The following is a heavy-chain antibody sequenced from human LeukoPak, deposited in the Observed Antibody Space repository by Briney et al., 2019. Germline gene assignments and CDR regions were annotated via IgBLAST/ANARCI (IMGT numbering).Heavy chain of an antibody. V-gene: IGHV3-33*08. CDR3: ARGIQLSKPTFDY. Sequence: GGSLRLSCAASGFTFSSYGMHWVRQAPGKGLEWVAVIWYDGSNKYYADSVKGRFTISRDNSKNTLYLQMNSLRAEDTAVHYCARGIQLSKPTFDYWGQGTLVTVSS. J-gene: IGHJ4*02. D-gene: IGHD5-18*01. CDR1: GFTFSSYG. CDR2: IWYDGSNK.